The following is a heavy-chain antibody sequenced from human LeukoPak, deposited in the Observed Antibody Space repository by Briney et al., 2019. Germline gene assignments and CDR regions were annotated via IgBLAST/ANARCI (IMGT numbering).Heavy chain of an antibody. CDR1: GFTFSSYS. CDR2: ITTSSTYI. V-gene: IGHV3-21*01. J-gene: IGHJ6*03. D-gene: IGHD1-26*01. Sequence: GGSLRLSCAASGFTFSSYSMNWVRQAPGKGLEWVSSITTSSTYIYYADSVKGRFTISRDNAKNSLYLQMNSLRAEDTAVYYCARDPYSGSYGDYYYYYMDVWGKGTTVTVSS. CDR3: ARDPYSGSYGDYYYYYMDV.